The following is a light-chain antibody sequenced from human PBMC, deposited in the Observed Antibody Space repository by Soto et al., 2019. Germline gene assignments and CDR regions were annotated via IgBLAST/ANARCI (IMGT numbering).Light chain of an antibody. CDR3: MQGTRWSPYT. CDR2: KVS. V-gene: IGKV2-30*01. Sequence: DVVMTQSPLSLPVTLGQPASISCRSSQSLVYSDGNDYLNWYHQRPGQSPKRLIYKVSYRDSGVPDRFSGSGSGTDFTLKISRVEADDVGVYYCMQGTRWSPYTFGQGTKLEIK. CDR1: QSLVYSDGNDY. J-gene: IGKJ2*01.